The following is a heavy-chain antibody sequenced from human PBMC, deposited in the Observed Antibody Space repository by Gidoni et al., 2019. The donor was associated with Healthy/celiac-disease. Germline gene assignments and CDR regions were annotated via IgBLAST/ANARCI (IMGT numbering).Heavy chain of an antibody. CDR1: GYTFTSYY. V-gene: IGHV1-46*01. J-gene: IGHJ5*02. D-gene: IGHD3-10*01. Sequence: QVQLVQSGAEVKKPGASVKVSCKASGYTFTSYYMHWVRQAPVQVLEWMGIINPSGGSTSYAQKFQGRVTMTRDTSTSTVYMELSSLRSEDTAVYYCARAPWGSGSSTTAYNWFDPWGQGTLVTVSS. CDR2: INPSGGST. CDR3: ARAPWGSGSSTTAYNWFDP.